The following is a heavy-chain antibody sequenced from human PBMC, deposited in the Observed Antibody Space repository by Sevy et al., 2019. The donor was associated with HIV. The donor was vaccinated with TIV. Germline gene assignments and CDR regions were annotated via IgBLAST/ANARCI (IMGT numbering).Heavy chain of an antibody. V-gene: IGHV1-18*01. CDR3: ARGISVVATSGVWFDP. CDR2: ISNFNSNR. Sequence: ASVKVSCKASGYTLASYGITWVRQAPGQGLEWMGWISNFNSNRKSAQKFQDRLTLTTDTSTSTAFMELTSLRTDDTAVYYCARGISVVATSGVWFDPWGQGTPVTVSS. D-gene: IGHD5-12*01. CDR1: GYTLASYG. J-gene: IGHJ5*02.